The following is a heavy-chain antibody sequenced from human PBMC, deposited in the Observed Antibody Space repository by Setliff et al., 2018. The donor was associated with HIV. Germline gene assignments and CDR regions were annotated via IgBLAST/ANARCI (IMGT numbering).Heavy chain of an antibody. CDR3: ARDYGSGVVN. J-gene: IGHJ4*02. CDR2: IHHSGTA. CDR1: GGSINSYY. D-gene: IGHD3-10*01. V-gene: IGHV4-39*01. Sequence: SETLSLTCAVSGGSINSYYWSWIRQPPGKGLEWIGSIHHSGTAYDNPSLKSRVTISVDPSKNQILLRLSSVTAADTAVYYCARDYGSGVVNWGQGTLVTVSS.